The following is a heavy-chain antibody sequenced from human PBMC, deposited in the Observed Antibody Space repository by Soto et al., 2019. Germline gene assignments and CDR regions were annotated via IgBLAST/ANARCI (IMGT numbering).Heavy chain of an antibody. J-gene: IGHJ4*01. CDR1: RYTFISYD. CDR3: AKSPSWETTVTPYYFDY. D-gene: IGHD4-4*01. CDR2: MNPKSANT. Sequence: ASVKVSCKASRYTFISYDINWVRQATGQGLEWMGWMNPKSANTGYAQNFQGRVTMTRNTSISTAYMELSSLRSEDTAVYYCAKSPSWETTVTPYYFDYWG. V-gene: IGHV1-8*01.